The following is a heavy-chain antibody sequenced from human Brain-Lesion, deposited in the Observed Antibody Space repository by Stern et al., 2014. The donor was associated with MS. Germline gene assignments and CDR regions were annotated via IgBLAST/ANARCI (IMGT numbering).Heavy chain of an antibody. J-gene: IGHJ4*02. CDR1: GYTLTELS. D-gene: IGHD1-26*01. CDR3: VTVSAGAGGHYYRYRHFDY. V-gene: IGHV1-24*01. Sequence: VQLEESGAEVKKPGASVKVSCKASGYTLTELSMHWVRQAPRKGLEWMGGFDPEDGEMIYAQKFQGRVTMTEDTSTDTAYMELNSLRSEDTAMYYCVTVSAGAGGHYYRYRHFDYWGQGTLVTVSS. CDR2: FDPEDGEM.